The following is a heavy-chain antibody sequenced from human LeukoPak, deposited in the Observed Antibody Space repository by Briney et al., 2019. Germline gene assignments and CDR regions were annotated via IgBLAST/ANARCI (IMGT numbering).Heavy chain of an antibody. CDR2: IKSKIDGGTT. CDR1: GFSFTNSW. J-gene: IGHJ5*02. Sequence: PVGSLRLACAPSGFSFTNSWMNCVRQPPEERREWVCRIKSKIDGGTTDYAAPVKGRFTISRDDSKNTLYLQMNSLKTEDTAVYYCTNNWFDPWGQGTLVTVSS. V-gene: IGHV3-15*07. CDR3: TNNWFDP.